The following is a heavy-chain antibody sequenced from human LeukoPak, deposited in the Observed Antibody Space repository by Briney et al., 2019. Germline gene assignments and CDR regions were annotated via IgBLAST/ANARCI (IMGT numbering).Heavy chain of an antibody. D-gene: IGHD3-10*01. CDR3: ARSGLPMVRGVIIKSYYYYGMDV. Sequence: ASVKVSCKASGYTFTSYDINWVRQATGQGLEWMGWMNPNSGNTGYAQKFQGRVTMTRNTSISTAYKELSSLRSEDTAVYYCARSGLPMVRGVIIKSYYYYGMDVWGQGTTVTVSS. J-gene: IGHJ6*02. CDR1: GYTFTSYD. CDR2: MNPNSGNT. V-gene: IGHV1-8*01.